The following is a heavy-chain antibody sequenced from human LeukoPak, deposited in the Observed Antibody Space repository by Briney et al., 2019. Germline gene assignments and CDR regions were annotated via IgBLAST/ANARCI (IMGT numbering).Heavy chain of an antibody. CDR3: SSDFDY. CDR2: ISSSSSTI. J-gene: IGHJ4*02. V-gene: IGHV3-48*04. Sequence: GGSLRLSCAASGFTFSSYSMNWVRQAPGKGLEWVSYISSSSSTIYYADSVKGRFTISRDNAKNSLYLQMNILRAAHTAVYYCSSDFDYWGQGTLVTVSS. CDR1: GFTFSSYS.